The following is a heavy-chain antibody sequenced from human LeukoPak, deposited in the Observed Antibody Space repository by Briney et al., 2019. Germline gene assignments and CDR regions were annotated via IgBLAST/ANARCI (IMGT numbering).Heavy chain of an antibody. CDR3: ARENDMGYCSGGRCYKGYNAMDV. J-gene: IGHJ6*02. CDR1: GLTVTNAW. Sequence: PGGSLRLSCAASGLTVTNAWMNWVRQAPGKGLEWVSVIFSGGSTYYADSVKGRFTISRDNSKNTLYLQMNSLRAEDTAVYYCARENDMGYCSGGRCYKGYNAMDVWGQGTTVTVS. D-gene: IGHD2-15*01. CDR2: IFSGGST. V-gene: IGHV3-53*01.